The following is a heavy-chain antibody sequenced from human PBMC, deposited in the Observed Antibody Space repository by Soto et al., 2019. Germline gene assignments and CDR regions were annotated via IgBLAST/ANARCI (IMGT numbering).Heavy chain of an antibody. CDR2: ISTSSSYI. J-gene: IGHJ4*02. D-gene: IGHD3-10*01. Sequence: EVQLVESGGGLVKPGGSLRLSCAASGFTFSSYSMNWVRQAPGKGLEWVSSISTSSSYIYYADSVKGRFTISRDNAKNTLYLQMNSLGAEDTAVYYCARHRGGARAEPVDYWGQGTLVTVSS. V-gene: IGHV3-21*01. CDR1: GFTFSSYS. CDR3: ARHRGGARAEPVDY.